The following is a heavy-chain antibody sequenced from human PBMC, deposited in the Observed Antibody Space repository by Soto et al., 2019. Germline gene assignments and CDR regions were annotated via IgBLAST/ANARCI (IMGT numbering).Heavy chain of an antibody. CDR3: RGALATDGTYFQY. D-gene: IGHD1-1*01. J-gene: IGHJ4*02. CDR1: GGTFGSYA. CDR2: IIPIPGTA. Sequence: QVQLVQSGAEVKKPGSSVKVSCKASGGTFGSYAISWVRQAPGQGLEWMGGIIPIPGTANYAQKFQGRVTIAADESTSTAYMELNSLRPDDTAVYYSRGALATDGTYFQYWGQGTLVSVSS. V-gene: IGHV1-69*01.